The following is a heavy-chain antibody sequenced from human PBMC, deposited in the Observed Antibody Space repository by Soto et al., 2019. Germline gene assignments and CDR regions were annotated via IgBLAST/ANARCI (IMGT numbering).Heavy chain of an antibody. Sequence: EVQLVESGGGLVQPGGSLRLSCTASGFTFSNYWMHWVRQVPGKRLVWVSRINSDGSNTIYADSVKGRFTISRDNAKNTLYLQMNSLRAEDTAVYYCARAVTRFYGMDVWGQGTTVTVSS. D-gene: IGHD4-17*01. CDR1: GFTFSNYW. CDR2: INSDGSNT. J-gene: IGHJ6*02. V-gene: IGHV3-74*01. CDR3: ARAVTRFYGMDV.